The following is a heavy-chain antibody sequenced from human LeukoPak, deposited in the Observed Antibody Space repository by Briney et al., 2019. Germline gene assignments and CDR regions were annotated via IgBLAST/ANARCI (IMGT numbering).Heavy chain of an antibody. J-gene: IGHJ3*02. V-gene: IGHV3-48*04. CDR1: GFTFSSYS. Sequence: GGSLRLSCAASGFTFSSYSMNWVRQAPGKGLEWVSYISSSSSTIYYADSVKGRFTISRDNAKNSLYLQMNSLRAEDTAVYYCARDGRLLRYFDPVRGAFDIWGQGTMVTVSS. CDR3: ARDGRLLRYFDPVRGAFDI. D-gene: IGHD3-9*01. CDR2: ISSSSSTI.